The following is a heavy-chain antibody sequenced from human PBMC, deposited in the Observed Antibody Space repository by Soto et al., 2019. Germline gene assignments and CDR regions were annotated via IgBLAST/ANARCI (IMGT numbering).Heavy chain of an antibody. CDR3: ARNFDRVQWRAFDL. J-gene: IGHJ3*01. V-gene: IGHV4-34*01. Sequence: QVQLQQWGAGLLKPSETLSRTCAVYGGSLSGHYWSWIRQSPGMGLEWIGEISHKGRTNYNPSLKSRVTISTDTSKRQFSLKLTSVTAADTAVYYCARNFDRVQWRAFDLWGQGAMVTVSS. D-gene: IGHD3-9*01. CDR1: GGSLSGHY. CDR2: ISHKGRT.